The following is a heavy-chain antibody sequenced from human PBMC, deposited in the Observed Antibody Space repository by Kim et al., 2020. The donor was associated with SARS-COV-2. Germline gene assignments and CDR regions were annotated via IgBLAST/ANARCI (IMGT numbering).Heavy chain of an antibody. D-gene: IGHD6-13*01. Sequence: YNPPLKSRVTISVDTSKNQFSRKLSSVTAADTAVYYCARGNRRGYSEHDYWGQGTLVTVSS. J-gene: IGHJ4*02. CDR3: ARGNRRGYSEHDY. V-gene: IGHV4-34*01.